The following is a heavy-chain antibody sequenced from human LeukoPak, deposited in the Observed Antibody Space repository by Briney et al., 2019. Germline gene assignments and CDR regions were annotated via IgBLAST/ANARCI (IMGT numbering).Heavy chain of an antibody. CDR3: ARVGSCSSTSCYDAFDI. D-gene: IGHD2-2*01. Sequence: GGSLRLSCAASGFTFSSYGMHWVRQAPGKGLEWVAVISYDGSNKYYADSVRGRFTISRGNSKNTLYLQMNSLRAEDTAVYYCARVGSCSSTSCYDAFDIWGQGTMVTVSS. CDR2: ISYDGSNK. CDR1: GFTFSSYG. V-gene: IGHV3-30*03. J-gene: IGHJ3*02.